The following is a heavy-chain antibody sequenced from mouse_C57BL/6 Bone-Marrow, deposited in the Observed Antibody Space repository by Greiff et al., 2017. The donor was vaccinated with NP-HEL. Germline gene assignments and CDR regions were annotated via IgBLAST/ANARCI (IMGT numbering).Heavy chain of an antibody. V-gene: IGHV14-4*01. CDR1: GFNIKDDY. J-gene: IGHJ2*01. Sequence: EVQLQQSGAELVRPGASVKLSCTASGFNIKDDYMHWVKQRPEQGLEWIGWIDPENGDTEYASKFQGKATITADTSSNTAYLQLSSLTSEDTAVFYSTPLYFDYWGQGTTLTVSS. CDR2: IDPENGDT. CDR3: TPLYFDY.